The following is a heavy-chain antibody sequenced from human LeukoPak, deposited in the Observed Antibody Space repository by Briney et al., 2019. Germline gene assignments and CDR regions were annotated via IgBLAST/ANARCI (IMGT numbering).Heavy chain of an antibody. CDR3: ARGRGSRTGSNGDYCDY. CDR1: GGTFSSYA. D-gene: IGHD1-1*01. J-gene: IGHJ4*02. V-gene: IGHV1-69*04. Sequence: ASVKVSCKASGGTFSSYAINWVRQAPGQGLEWMGRIIPILGMANYAQRFQGRVTVTADKSTSTAYMELSSLTSDDTAIYYCARGRGSRTGSNGDYCDYWGQGTLVTVSS. CDR2: IIPILGMA.